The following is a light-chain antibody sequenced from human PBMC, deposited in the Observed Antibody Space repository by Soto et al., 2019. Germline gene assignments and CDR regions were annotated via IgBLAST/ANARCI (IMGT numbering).Light chain of an antibody. V-gene: IGKV1-5*01. CDR1: QSINNW. Sequence: DIQMTQSPSTLSASVGDRVTITCRASQSINNWLAWYQQKPGKAPKLLIYDASSLESGVPSRFSGSGSGTEFPLTISSLQPDDFATYYCQQYNSYSGTFGQGTKLEIK. CDR2: DAS. J-gene: IGKJ2*01. CDR3: QQYNSYSGT.